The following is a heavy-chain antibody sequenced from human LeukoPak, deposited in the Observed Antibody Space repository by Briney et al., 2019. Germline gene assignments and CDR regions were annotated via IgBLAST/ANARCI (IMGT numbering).Heavy chain of an antibody. D-gene: IGHD3-9*01. CDR3: ARVPRGITIFSDAFDI. J-gene: IGHJ3*02. CDR2: ISGSGGST. CDR1: GFIFNTYS. Sequence: GGSLRLSCAASGFIFNTYSMNWVRQAPGKGLEWVSAISGSGGSTYYADSVKGRFTISRDNSKNTLYLQMNSLRAEDTAVYYCARVPRGITIFSDAFDIWGQGTMVTVSS. V-gene: IGHV3-23*01.